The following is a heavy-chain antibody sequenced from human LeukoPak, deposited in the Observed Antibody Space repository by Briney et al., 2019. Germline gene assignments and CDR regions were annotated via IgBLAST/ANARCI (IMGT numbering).Heavy chain of an antibody. CDR1: GFTFSSYA. J-gene: IGHJ4*02. CDR3: AINWNLDY. D-gene: IGHD1-1*01. Sequence: GGSLRLSCAASGFTFSSYAMSWVRQAPGKGLEWVSVISVSAGSTYYADSVKVRFTISRDDSENTLYLQMNSLRAEDTALYYCAINWNLDYWGQGTLVTVSS. V-gene: IGHV3-23*01. CDR2: ISVSAGST.